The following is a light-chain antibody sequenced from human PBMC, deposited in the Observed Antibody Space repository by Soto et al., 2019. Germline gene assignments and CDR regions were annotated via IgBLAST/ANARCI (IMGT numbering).Light chain of an antibody. J-gene: IGKJ1*01. V-gene: IGKV3-20*01. CDR2: AAS. CDR1: QTLNRNY. Sequence: EIVLTQSPGTLSLSPGKRATLSCRASQTLNRNYLAWYQQRPVQAPRLLIYAASSRATGIPDRFSGSGSGTDVTLTISRLEPEDFAVYYCQQYDASKTFGQGTRVE. CDR3: QQYDASKT.